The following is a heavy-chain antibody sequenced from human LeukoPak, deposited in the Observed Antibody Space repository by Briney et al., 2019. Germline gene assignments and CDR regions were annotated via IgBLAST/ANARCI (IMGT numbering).Heavy chain of an antibody. J-gene: IGHJ6*03. CDR2: IYYSGNT. CDR3: ARTYRPYYCNGASCYFDYYYMDV. D-gene: IGHD2-15*01. V-gene: IGHV4-59*02. Sequence: SETLSLTCSVYGGSVSSYYWSWIRQPPGKGLEWIGYIYYSGNTDYNPSLNSRVTISVDTSKNQFSLKLSSVTAADTAVYYYARTYRPYYCNGASCYFDYYYMDVWGKGTTVTVSS. CDR1: GGSVSSYY.